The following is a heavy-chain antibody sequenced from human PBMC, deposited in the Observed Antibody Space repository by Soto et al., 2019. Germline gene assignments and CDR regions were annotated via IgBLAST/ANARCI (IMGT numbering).Heavy chain of an antibody. Sequence: QVQLVQSGAEVKKPGCSVKVSCKASGGTFSSYAISWVRQAPGQGLEWMGGIIPIFGTANYAQKFQGRVTITADESTSTAYMQLSSQRSEDSAVYYCASGDPRGYFQHWGQDTLVTVSS. V-gene: IGHV1-69*01. CDR1: GGTFSSYA. CDR2: IIPIFGTA. J-gene: IGHJ1*01. CDR3: ASGDPRGYFQH.